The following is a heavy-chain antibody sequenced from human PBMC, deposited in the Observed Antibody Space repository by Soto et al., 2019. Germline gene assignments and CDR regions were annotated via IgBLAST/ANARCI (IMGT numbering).Heavy chain of an antibody. Sequence: ASVKVSCKASGYTFTSYAMHWVRQAPGQRLEWMGWINAGNGNTKYSQKFQGRVTITRDTSASTAYMELISLRSEDTAVYYCARLSNVAGSAFDIWGQGTMVTVSS. V-gene: IGHV1-3*01. CDR3: ARLSNVAGSAFDI. CDR1: GYTFTSYA. CDR2: INAGNGNT. J-gene: IGHJ3*02. D-gene: IGHD6-19*01.